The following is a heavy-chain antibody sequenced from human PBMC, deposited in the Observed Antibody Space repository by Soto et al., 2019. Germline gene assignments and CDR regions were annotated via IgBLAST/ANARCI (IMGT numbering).Heavy chain of an antibody. J-gene: IGHJ4*02. V-gene: IGHV1-18*01. D-gene: IGHD4-17*01. Sequence: ASVKVSCKASGYTFTSYGISWVRQAPGQGLEWMGWISAYNGNTNYAQKLQGRVTMTTDTSTSTAYMELRSLRSDDTAVYYCARDQGEDYGDYGHYFDYWGQGTLVTVSS. CDR1: GYTFTSYG. CDR2: ISAYNGNT. CDR3: ARDQGEDYGDYGHYFDY.